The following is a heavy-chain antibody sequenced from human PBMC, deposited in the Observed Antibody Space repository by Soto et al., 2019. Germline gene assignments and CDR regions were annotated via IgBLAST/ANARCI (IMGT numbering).Heavy chain of an antibody. CDR2: VYYIGNT. J-gene: IGHJ5*02. D-gene: IGHD4-17*01. CDR1: GGSLSSYY. CDR3: AKRPWADYGGIFDP. Sequence: RSLTCSVSGGSLSSYYWTWIRQPPGKGLEWIGYVYYIGNTNYNPSLKSRVTISVDTSKNQFSLKLGSVTAADTAVYYCAKRPWADYGGIFDPWGQGTLVTVSS. V-gene: IGHV4-59*01.